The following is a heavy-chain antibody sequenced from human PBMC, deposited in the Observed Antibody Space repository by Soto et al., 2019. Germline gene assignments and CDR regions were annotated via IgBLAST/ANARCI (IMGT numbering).Heavy chain of an antibody. D-gene: IGHD6-13*01. CDR2: ISYDGSNK. CDR3: AKGGYSSSWYKLVDT. J-gene: IGHJ5*02. V-gene: IGHV3-30*18. Sequence: QVQLVESGGGVVQPGRSLRLSCAASGFTFSSYGMHWVRQATGKGLEWVAVISYDGSNKYYADYVKGRFTISRDNSKNTLYLQMNSLRAEDTAVYYCAKGGYSSSWYKLVDTWGQGTLVTVSS. CDR1: GFTFSSYG.